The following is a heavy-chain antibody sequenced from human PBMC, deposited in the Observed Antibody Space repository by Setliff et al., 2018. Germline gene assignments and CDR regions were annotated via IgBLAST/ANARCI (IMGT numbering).Heavy chain of an antibody. CDR2: IIPFFGTA. D-gene: IGHD3-22*01. V-gene: IGHV1-69*13. Sequence: SVKVSCKASGDTFSNYAISWVRQAPGQGLEWMGGIIPFFGTANSAQKFQGRVTITADESTSTAYMELSSLRSEDTAFYYCASGNTSDYYPFDNWGQGTLVTVSS. J-gene: IGHJ4*02. CDR1: GDTFSNYA. CDR3: ASGNTSDYYPFDN.